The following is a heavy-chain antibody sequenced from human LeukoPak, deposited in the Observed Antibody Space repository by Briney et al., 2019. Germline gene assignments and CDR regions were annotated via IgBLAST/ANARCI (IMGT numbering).Heavy chain of an antibody. CDR1: GFTVGSNY. Sequence: PGGSLRLSCAASGFTVGSNYMSWVRQAPGKGLEWVSVIYSGGSTYYADSVKGRFTISRDNSKNTPYLQMNSLRAEDTAVYYCARETYSGSYLGDLDYWGQGTLVTVSS. J-gene: IGHJ4*02. CDR3: ARETYSGSYLGDLDY. CDR2: IYSGGST. D-gene: IGHD1-26*01. V-gene: IGHV3-66*01.